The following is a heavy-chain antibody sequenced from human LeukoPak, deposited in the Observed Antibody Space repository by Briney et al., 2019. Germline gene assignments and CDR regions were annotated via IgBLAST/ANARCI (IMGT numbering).Heavy chain of an antibody. J-gene: IGHJ4*02. CDR1: GFTFSSYW. D-gene: IGHD5-24*01. CDR3: ARDPDGYNYFDY. V-gene: IGHV3-48*04. CDR2: ISSSGSTI. Sequence: GGSLRLSCAASGFTFSSYWMNWVRQAPGKGLEWVSYISSSGSTIYYADSVKGRFTISRDNAKNSLYLQMNSLRAEDTAVYYCARDPDGYNYFDYWGQGTLVTVSS.